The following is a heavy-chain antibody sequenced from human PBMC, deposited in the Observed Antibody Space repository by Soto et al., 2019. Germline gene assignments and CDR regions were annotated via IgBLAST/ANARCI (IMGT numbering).Heavy chain of an antibody. J-gene: IGHJ6*02. D-gene: IGHD3-3*01. CDR3: ARDGDYYGMDV. V-gene: IGHV3-49*04. Sequence: EVQLVESGGGVVESGRSLRLSCTFSGFTSSDHALTWVRQAPGKGLEWVAFTTSQSYGGTTEYAASVKGSFSISRDDSKNIAYLQMNSLQTADTAIYYCARDGDYYGMDVWGQGTTVTVSS. CDR2: TTSQSYGGTT. CDR1: GFTSSDHA.